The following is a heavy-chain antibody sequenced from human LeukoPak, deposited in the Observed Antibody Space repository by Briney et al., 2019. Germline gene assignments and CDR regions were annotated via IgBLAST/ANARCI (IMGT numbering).Heavy chain of an antibody. J-gene: IGHJ4*02. Sequence: ASVKVSCKASGYTFTGYYMHWVRQAPGQGLEWMGWINPNSGDTNYAQKFQGRVTMTRDTSISTAYMELSGLRSDDTAVYYCARDRVRLYSKGYFDYWGQGTLVTVSS. CDR3: ARDRVRLYSKGYFDY. D-gene: IGHD4-11*01. V-gene: IGHV1-2*02. CDR2: INPNSGDT. CDR1: GYTFTGYY.